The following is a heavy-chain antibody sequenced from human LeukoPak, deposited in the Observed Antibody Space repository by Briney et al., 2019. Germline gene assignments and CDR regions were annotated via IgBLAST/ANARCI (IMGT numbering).Heavy chain of an antibody. D-gene: IGHD2-2*01. CDR2: IYSSGIT. J-gene: IGHJ4*02. V-gene: IGHV4-59*11. CDR1: GGSMNDHY. CDR3: ARFNSGCSEASCYVHY. Sequence: SETLSLTCTVSGGSMNDHYWTWIRQPPEKGLELIGHIYSSGITAYTPSLKSRVTMSIDTSRNQFSLNVFSVTAADSAVYYCARFNSGCSEASCYVHYWGQGILVIVSS.